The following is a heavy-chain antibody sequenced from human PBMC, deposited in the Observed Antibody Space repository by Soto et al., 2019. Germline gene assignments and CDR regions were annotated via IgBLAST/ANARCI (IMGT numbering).Heavy chain of an antibody. CDR2: IYYSGST. CDR1: GGSISSYY. D-gene: IGHD2-2*01. J-gene: IGHJ5*02. Sequence: SETLSLTCTVSGGSISSYYWSWIRQPPGKGLEWIGFIYYSGSTSYNPSLKSRVTISIDTSKNEFSLKLSSVTAADTAVYYCARGLIVLVPAAIGWFDPWGQGTLVTVSS. V-gene: IGHV4-59*01. CDR3: ARGLIVLVPAAIGWFDP.